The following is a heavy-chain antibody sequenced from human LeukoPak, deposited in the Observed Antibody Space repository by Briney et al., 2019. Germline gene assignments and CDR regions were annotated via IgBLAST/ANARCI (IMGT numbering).Heavy chain of an antibody. Sequence: GGSLRLSCAASGLTLNNYAMHWVRQAPGKGLEWVAVISYDGSNKYYADSAKGRFTISRDNSKNTLYLQMNSLRAEDTAVYYCAREADCSSTSCYLDYWGQGTLVTVSS. CDR2: ISYDGSNK. CDR1: GLTLNNYA. J-gene: IGHJ4*02. D-gene: IGHD2-2*01. CDR3: AREADCSSTSCYLDY. V-gene: IGHV3-30-3*01.